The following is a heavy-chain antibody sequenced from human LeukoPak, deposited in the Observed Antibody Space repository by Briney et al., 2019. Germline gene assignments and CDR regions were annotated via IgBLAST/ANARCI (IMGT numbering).Heavy chain of an antibody. J-gene: IGHJ5*02. CDR1: GGSISSGDYY. Sequence: SETLSLTCTVSGGSISSGDYYWSWIRQYPGKGLEWFGYIYNSGSPYCNPSLKRRVTMSAAASKNQFSLKLYSVTAADTAVYYCARGYYHDSNGYFWFDPWGQGTLVTVSS. CDR2: IYNSGSP. CDR3: ARGYYHDSNGYFWFDP. V-gene: IGHV4-31*03. D-gene: IGHD3-22*01.